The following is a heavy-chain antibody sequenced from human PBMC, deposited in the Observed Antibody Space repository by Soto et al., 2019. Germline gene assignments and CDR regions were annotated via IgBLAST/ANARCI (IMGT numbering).Heavy chain of an antibody. J-gene: IGHJ3*02. CDR3: AREDYYDSSGYYFHDAFDI. CDR1: GYTFTSYY. D-gene: IGHD3-22*01. Sequence: GASVKVSCKASGYTFTSYYMHWVRQAPGQGLEWMGIINPSGGSTSYAQKFQGRVTMTRDTSTSTVYMELSSLRSEDTAVYYCAREDYYDSSGYYFHDAFDIWGQGTMVTVSS. V-gene: IGHV1-46*01. CDR2: INPSGGST.